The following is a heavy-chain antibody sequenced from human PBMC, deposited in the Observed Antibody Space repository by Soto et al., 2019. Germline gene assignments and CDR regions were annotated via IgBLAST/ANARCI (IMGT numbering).Heavy chain of an antibody. D-gene: IGHD2-2*02. CDR2: MNPNSGNT. CDR3: ARKDCSSTSCYTRAYGMDV. J-gene: IGHJ6*02. CDR1: GYTFTSYD. V-gene: IGHV1-8*01. Sequence: GASVKVSCKASGYTFTSYDINWVRQATGQGLEWMGWMNPNSGNTGYAQKFQGRVTMTRNTSISTAYMELSSLRSEDTAVYYCARKDCSSTSCYTRAYGMDVWGQGTTVTVSS.